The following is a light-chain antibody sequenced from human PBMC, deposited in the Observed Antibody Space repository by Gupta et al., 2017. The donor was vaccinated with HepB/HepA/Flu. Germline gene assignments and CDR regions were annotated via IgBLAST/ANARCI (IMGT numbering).Light chain of an antibody. J-gene: IGLJ3*02. CDR1: SSNIGAGYD. Sequence: QSVLTQPPSVSGAPGQRVTMSCTGSSSNIGAGYDVHWYQQLPGTAPKLLIYGNSNRPSGVPDRFSGSKSGASASLAITGLQAEDEADYYCQSYDSSLSGWACGGGTKVTVL. CDR2: GNS. CDR3: QSYDSSLSGWA. V-gene: IGLV1-40*01.